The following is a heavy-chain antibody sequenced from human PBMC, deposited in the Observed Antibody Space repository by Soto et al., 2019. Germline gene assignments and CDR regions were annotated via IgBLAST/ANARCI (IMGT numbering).Heavy chain of an antibody. CDR2: ISCCGGST. CDR3: AKADGEQWLIPHLDN. Sequence: EVQLLESGGGVVQPGGTLRLSCEASGFNFKKFAMGWVRQAPREGLAWVSGISCCGGSTSYADSVKGRFTLARDDSKNTLSLHLNSLRFEDTARYFCAKADGEQWLIPHLDNWGQGTLVTVS. D-gene: IGHD6-19*01. V-gene: IGHV3-23*01. CDR1: GFNFKKFA. J-gene: IGHJ4*02.